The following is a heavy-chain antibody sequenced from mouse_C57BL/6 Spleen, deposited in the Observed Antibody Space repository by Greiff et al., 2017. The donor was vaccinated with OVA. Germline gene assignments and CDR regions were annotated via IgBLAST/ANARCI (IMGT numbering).Heavy chain of an antibody. J-gene: IGHJ1*03. D-gene: IGHD1-1*01. Sequence: QVQLQQSGAELARPGASVKLSCKASGYTFTSYGISWVKQRTGQGLEWIGELYPRSGTTYYNANFKGKATLTADKSSSTAYMELRSLTSEDSAVDFCARSVLLRSHWYCDVGGTGTTVTVSS. CDR1: GYTFTSYG. V-gene: IGHV1-81*01. CDR3: ARSVLLRSHWYCDV. CDR2: LYPRSGTT.